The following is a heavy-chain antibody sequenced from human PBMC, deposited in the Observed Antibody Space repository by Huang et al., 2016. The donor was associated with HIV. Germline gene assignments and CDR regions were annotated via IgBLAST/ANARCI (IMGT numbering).Heavy chain of an antibody. J-gene: IGHJ1*01. V-gene: IGHV3-30*03. CDR1: GFIFNNYG. D-gene: IGHD6-19*01. CDR3: ALKGDSSGWEYFRH. Sequence: QVQLVESGGGVVQPGRSLRLSCAAYGFIFNNYGMHCVRQAPGKGLEWVALISYDGSNKYYTDSVKGRFSISRDNSKNTLYLQMNSLRAEDTAVYYCALKGDSSGWEYFRHWGQGTLVTVSS. CDR2: ISYDGSNK.